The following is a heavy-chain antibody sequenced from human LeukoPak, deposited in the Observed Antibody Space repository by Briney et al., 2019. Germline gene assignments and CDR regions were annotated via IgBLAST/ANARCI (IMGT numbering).Heavy chain of an antibody. D-gene: IGHD5-12*01. CDR1: GFSFSSYG. J-gene: IGHJ4*02. Sequence: GGSLRLSCAGSGFSFSSYGMHWVRQAPGKGLEWMAFIRSDGSNKYYADSVKGRFTISRDNSKNTLYLQMNSLRAEDTAVYYCAKDRVYSGYDYFDYWGQGTLVTVSS. CDR3: AKDRVYSGYDYFDY. V-gene: IGHV3-30*02. CDR2: IRSDGSNK.